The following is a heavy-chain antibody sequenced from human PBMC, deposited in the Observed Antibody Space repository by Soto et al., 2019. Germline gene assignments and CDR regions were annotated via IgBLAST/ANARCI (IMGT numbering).Heavy chain of an antibody. D-gene: IGHD6-19*01. CDR1: GLNFRSYA. CDR3: AKWGPYSSGWHAIDY. CDR2: ISGSGGST. Sequence: PGVSLRLSCAASGLNFRSYAMSWVRKAPGKGLEWVSAISGSGGSTYYADSVKGRFTISRDNSKNTLYLQMNSLRAEDAAVYYCAKWGPYSSGWHAIDYWGQGTLVTVSS. V-gene: IGHV3-23*01. J-gene: IGHJ4*02.